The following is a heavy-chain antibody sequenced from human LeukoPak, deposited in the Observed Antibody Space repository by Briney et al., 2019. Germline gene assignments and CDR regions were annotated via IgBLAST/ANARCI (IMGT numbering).Heavy chain of an antibody. V-gene: IGHV1-18*01. CDR1: DYTFTNYD. CDR3: ARDESVFDI. Sequence: ASVKVSCKASDYTFTNYDISWERQAPGQGLEWVGWISGYNGKTDYAQKFQGRVTMTTDTSTSTAYLELRSLRSDDTAMYYCARDESVFDIWGPGTMVTVSS. D-gene: IGHD5/OR15-5a*01. CDR2: ISGYNGKT. J-gene: IGHJ3*02.